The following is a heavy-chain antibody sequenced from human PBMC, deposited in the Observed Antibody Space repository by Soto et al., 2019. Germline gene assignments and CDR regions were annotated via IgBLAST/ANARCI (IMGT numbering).Heavy chain of an antibody. CDR1: GFTFSSYG. CDR3: AKDLSVGATSYYYYGMDV. CDR2: ISYDGSNK. J-gene: IGHJ6*02. V-gene: IGHV3-30*18. D-gene: IGHD1-26*01. Sequence: QVQLVESGGGVVQPGRSLRLSCAASGFTFSSYGMHWVRQAPGKGLEWVAVISYDGSNKYYADSVKSRFTISRDNSKITLYLKMNSLRAEDTAVYYCAKDLSVGATSYYYYGMDVWGQGTTVTVSS.